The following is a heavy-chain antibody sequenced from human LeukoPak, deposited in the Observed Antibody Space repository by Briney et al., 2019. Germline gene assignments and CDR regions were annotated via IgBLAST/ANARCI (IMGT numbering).Heavy chain of an antibody. J-gene: IGHJ4*02. CDR3: ASGTPGIGSGSSSLDY. Sequence: ASVKVSCKASGYTFTSYYMHWVRQAPGQGLEWKGIINPSGGSTSYAQKFQGRVTMTRDTSTSTVYMELSSLRSEDTAVYYCASGTPGIGSGSSSLDYWGQGTLVTVSS. CDR1: GYTFTSYY. V-gene: IGHV1-46*01. D-gene: IGHD3-10*01. CDR2: INPSGGST.